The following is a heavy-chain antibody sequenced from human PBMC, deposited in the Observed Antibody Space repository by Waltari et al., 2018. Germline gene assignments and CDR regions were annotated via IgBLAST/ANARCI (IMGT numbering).Heavy chain of an antibody. J-gene: IGHJ4*02. CDR3: LRPTVTPY. CDR2: TTGSGSST. CDR1: GSTFSSFA. V-gene: IGHV3-23*01. Sequence: EVQLLESGGDRVQPGGSLRLSCVASGSTFSSFAMSWLRQAPGKVLEGVSATTGSGSSTYYADSGKGRFTISRDNSKNTVYLQMDNLRADDTAVYYCLRPTVTPYWGQGTLVTVSS. D-gene: IGHD2-21*02.